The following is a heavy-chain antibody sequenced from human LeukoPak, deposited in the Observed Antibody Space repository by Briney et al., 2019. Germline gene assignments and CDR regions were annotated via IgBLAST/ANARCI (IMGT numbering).Heavy chain of an antibody. CDR2: ISNSGTTT. Sequence: GGSLRLSCAASEFTFSSYEMNWVSQAPGKGLEWVSYISNSGTTTYYADSVKGRFTISRDNAKSSLYLQMNSLRAEDTAVYYCARKGEWDMVRGALDYWGQGTLVTVSS. V-gene: IGHV3-48*03. CDR1: EFTFSSYE. D-gene: IGHD3-10*01. J-gene: IGHJ4*02. CDR3: ARKGEWDMVRGALDY.